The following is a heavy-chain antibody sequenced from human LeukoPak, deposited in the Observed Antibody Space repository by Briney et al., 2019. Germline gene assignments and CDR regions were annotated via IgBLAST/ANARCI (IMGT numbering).Heavy chain of an antibody. D-gene: IGHD5-18*01. Sequence: PGXSLRLSCAASGFTFSSYSMNWVRQAPGKGLEWVSYISSSSTIYYADSVKGRFTISRDNSKNSLYLQMNSLRAEDTAVYYCARRGLDTAYWGQGTLVTVSS. CDR2: ISSSSTI. V-gene: IGHV3-48*01. J-gene: IGHJ4*02. CDR3: ARRGLDTAY. CDR1: GFTFSSYS.